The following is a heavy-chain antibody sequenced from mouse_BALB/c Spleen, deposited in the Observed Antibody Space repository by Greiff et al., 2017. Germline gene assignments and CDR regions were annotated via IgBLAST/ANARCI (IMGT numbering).Heavy chain of an antibody. V-gene: IGHV14-1*02. D-gene: IGHD2-1*01. Sequence: VQLKQSGAELVRPGALVKLSCKASGFNIKDYYMHWVKQRPEQGLERIGWIDPENGNTIYDPKFQGKASITADTSSNTAYLQLSSLTSEDTAVYYCARCCGNDYWGQGTTLTVSS. CDR2: IDPENGNT. CDR1: GFNIKDYY. CDR3: ARCCGNDY. J-gene: IGHJ2*01.